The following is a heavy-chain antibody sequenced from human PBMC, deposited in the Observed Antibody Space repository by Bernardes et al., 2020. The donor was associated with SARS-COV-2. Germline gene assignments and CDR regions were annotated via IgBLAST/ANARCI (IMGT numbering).Heavy chain of an antibody. V-gene: IGHV3-23*01. J-gene: IGHJ4*02. Sequence: GSLRLSCVVSGFTLETFAMSWVRQAPGKGLEWVSGVSGSGDTYYADSVKGRFTISRDNSKNILFLQMNNLRAEDSAVYYCAKDYCGGDCDFFDYWGQGTVVTVSS. D-gene: IGHD2-21*02. CDR3: AKDYCGGDCDFFDY. CDR1: GFTLETFA. CDR2: VSGSGDT.